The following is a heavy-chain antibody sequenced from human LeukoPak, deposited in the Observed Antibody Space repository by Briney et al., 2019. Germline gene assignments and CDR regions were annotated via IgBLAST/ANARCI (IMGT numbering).Heavy chain of an antibody. D-gene: IGHD5-18*01. Sequence: HPGGSLRLSCAASGFTFDDYAMHWVRQAPGKRLEWVSAISGSGGSTYYADSVKGRFTISRDNSKNTLYLQMNSLRAEDTAVYYCAKGLLGVAAMAKLWPFTMLQSRGMDAFDIWGQGTMVTVSS. V-gene: IGHV3-23*01. CDR3: AKGLLGVAAMAKLWPFTMLQSRGMDAFDI. CDR2: ISGSGGST. CDR1: GFTFDDYA. J-gene: IGHJ3*02.